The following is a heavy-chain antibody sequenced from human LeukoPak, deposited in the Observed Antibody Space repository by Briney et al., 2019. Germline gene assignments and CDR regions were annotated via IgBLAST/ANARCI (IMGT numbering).Heavy chain of an antibody. J-gene: IGHJ5*02. Sequence: GGSLRLSCVASGFNFGAFTMSWVRQAPGKGPEWVSSFSARTGSIYYADSVKGRFTISRDNAKNSLYLQMSGLRVEDTAVYYCARGSNCDPWGQGTLVTVSS. CDR3: ARGSNCDP. V-gene: IGHV3-21*01. D-gene: IGHD4-11*01. CDR2: FSARTGSI. CDR1: GFNFGAFT.